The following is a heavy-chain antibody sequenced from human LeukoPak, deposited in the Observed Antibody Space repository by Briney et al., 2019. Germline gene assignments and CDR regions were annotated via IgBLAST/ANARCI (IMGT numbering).Heavy chain of an antibody. V-gene: IGHV4-59*08. Sequence: SETLSLTCTVSGGSISSYYWSWIRQPAGKGLEWIGYIYYSGSTNYNPSLKSRVTISVDTSKNQFSLKLGSVTAAGTAVYYCARGVYGSGPGDWFDPWGQGTLVTVSS. CDR2: IYYSGST. CDR1: GGSISSYY. CDR3: ARGVYGSGPGDWFDP. D-gene: IGHD3-10*01. J-gene: IGHJ5*02.